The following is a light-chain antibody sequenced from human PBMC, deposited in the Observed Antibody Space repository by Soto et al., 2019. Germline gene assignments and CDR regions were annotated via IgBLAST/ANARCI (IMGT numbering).Light chain of an antibody. CDR1: QSVSSNY. V-gene: IGKV3-20*01. J-gene: IGKJ5*01. Sequence: EIVLRQSPGTLSLAPGERATLSCRASQSVSSNYITWYKQKPGQAPRRLIFGASSRATGIPDRFSGSGSGTEFTLTISSLEPEDFEVYYCQQYGSSPTTFGQGTRLEIK. CDR3: QQYGSSPTT. CDR2: GAS.